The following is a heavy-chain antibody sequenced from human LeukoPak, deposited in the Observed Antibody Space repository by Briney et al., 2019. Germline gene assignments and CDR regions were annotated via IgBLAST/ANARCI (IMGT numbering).Heavy chain of an antibody. CDR2: ISSSSSYI. Sequence: PGGSLRLSCAASGFTFSSYSMNWVRQAPGKGLEWVSSISSSSSYIYYADSVKGRFTISRDNAKNSLYLQMDSLRAEDTAVYYCARVGLRQRGLDYWGQGTLVTVSS. CDR3: ARVGLRQRGLDY. J-gene: IGHJ4*02. CDR1: GFTFSSYS. D-gene: IGHD3-16*01. V-gene: IGHV3-21*01.